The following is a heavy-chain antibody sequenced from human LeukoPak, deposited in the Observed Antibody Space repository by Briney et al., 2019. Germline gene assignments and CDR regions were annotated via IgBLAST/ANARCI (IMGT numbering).Heavy chain of an antibody. CDR2: INHSGST. V-gene: IGHV4-34*01. J-gene: IGHJ6*03. CDR1: GGSFSGYY. CDR3: ARGVIGWYYHYYMDV. D-gene: IGHD6-19*01. Sequence: SETLSLTCAVYGGSFSGYYWSWIRQPPGKGLEWIGEINHSGSTNYNPSLKSRVTISVDTSKNQFSLKLSSVTAADTAVYYCARGVIGWYYHYYMDVWGKGTTVTVSS.